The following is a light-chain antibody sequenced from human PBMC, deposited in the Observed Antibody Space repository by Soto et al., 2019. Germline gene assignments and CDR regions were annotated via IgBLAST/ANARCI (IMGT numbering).Light chain of an antibody. CDR3: QQYNNWPLT. V-gene: IGKV3D-15*01. CDR1: QSVSSN. CDR2: GGS. J-gene: IGKJ5*01. Sequence: EIVLTQSPGTLSLSPGERATLSCRASQSVSSNHLAWYQQKPGQAPRLLIYGGSSRATGIPVRFSGSGSGTEFTLTISSLQSEDFAVYYCQQYNNWPLTFGQGTRLEIK.